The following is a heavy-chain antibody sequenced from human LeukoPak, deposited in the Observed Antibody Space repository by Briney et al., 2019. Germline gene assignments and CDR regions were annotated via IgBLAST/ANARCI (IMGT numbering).Heavy chain of an antibody. CDR3: AKGARSHVLIFDY. V-gene: IGHV3-30*02. Sequence: GRSLRLSCAASGFTFDTYGMHWVRQAPGKGLEWVALIRYDGSNGYYLESVKGRFTISRDNSKNTLYLQMNSLRAEDTAVYYCAKGARSHVLIFDYWGQGALVTVSS. CDR1: GFTFDTYG. D-gene: IGHD3-9*01. CDR2: IRYDGSNG. J-gene: IGHJ4*02.